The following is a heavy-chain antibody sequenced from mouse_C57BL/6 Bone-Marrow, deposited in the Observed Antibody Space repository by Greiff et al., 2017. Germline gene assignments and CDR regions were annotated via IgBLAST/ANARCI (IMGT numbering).Heavy chain of an antibody. V-gene: IGHV14-4*01. J-gene: IGHJ2*01. CDR2: IDPENGDT. D-gene: IGHD2-1*01. Sequence: VQLQQSGAELVRPGASVKLSCTASGFNIKDDYMHWVKQRPEQGLEWIGWIDPENGDTEYASKFQGKATITADTSSNTAYLQLSSLTSEDTAVYYCTTSISYGNPYYFDYWGQGTTLTVSS. CDR1: GFNIKDDY. CDR3: TTSISYGNPYYFDY.